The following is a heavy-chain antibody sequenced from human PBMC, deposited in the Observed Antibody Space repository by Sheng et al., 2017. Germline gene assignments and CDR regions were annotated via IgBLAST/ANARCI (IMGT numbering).Heavy chain of an antibody. Sequence: QVQVVESGGGVVQPGGSLRLSCAASGFTFSRYDMHWVRQAPGKGLEWVTFIRYDGSDKYYVDSVKGRFTISRDNSKNTLYLEMNSLRPEDTAVYYCAKDLRQQLVSESSAFDIWGQGTMVTVSS. CDR2: IRYDGSDK. D-gene: IGHD6-13*01. V-gene: IGHV3-30*02. CDR1: GFTFSRYD. CDR3: AKDLRQQLVSESSAFDI. J-gene: IGHJ3*02.